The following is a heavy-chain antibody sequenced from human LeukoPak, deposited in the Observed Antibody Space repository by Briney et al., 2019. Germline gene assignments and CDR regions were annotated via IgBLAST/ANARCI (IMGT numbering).Heavy chain of an antibody. CDR3: ARAWGVYDYVWGSYRPYYFDY. CDR2: IYHSGST. V-gene: IGHV4-30-2*01. Sequence: TLSLTCAVSGGSISSGGYSWSWIRQPPGKGLEWIGYIYHSGSTYYNPSLKSRVTISVDRSKNQFSLKLSSVTAADTAVYYCARAWGVYDYVWGSYRPYYFDYWGQGTLVTVSS. J-gene: IGHJ4*02. D-gene: IGHD3-16*02. CDR1: GGSISSGGYS.